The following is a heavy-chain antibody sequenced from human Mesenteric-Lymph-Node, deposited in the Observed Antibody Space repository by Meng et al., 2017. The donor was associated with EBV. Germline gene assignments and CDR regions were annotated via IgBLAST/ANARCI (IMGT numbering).Heavy chain of an antibody. Sequence: QVQLVTSGADVTKPGASVKVSCKASGFTFTSYDINWVRQATGQGLEWMGWMNPNSGTTGSAQKFQGRVTMNRNTSISTAYMELSSLRSEDTAVYYCARSDGGDYSFDPWGQGTLVTVSS. D-gene: IGHD4-17*01. J-gene: IGHJ5*02. V-gene: IGHV1-8*01. CDR3: ARSDGGDYSFDP. CDR1: GFTFTSYD. CDR2: MNPNSGTT.